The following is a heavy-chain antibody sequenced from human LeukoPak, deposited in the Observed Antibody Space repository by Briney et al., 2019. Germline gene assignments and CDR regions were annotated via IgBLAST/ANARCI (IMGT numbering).Heavy chain of an antibody. J-gene: IGHJ4*02. V-gene: IGHV4-59*08. CDR2: IYYSGST. CDR3: ARHEGATYDY. D-gene: IGHD1-26*01. CDR1: GGSISSYY. Sequence: PSETLSLTCTVSGGSISSYYWSWIRQPPGKGLEWIGYIYYSGSTNYNPSLKSRVTISVDTSKNQFSLKLSSVTAADTAVYYCARHEGATYDYWGQGTLVTVSS.